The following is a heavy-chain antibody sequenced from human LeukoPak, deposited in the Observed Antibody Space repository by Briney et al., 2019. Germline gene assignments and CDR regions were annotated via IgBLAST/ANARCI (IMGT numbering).Heavy chain of an antibody. D-gene: IGHD6-13*01. Sequence: GGSLRLSCAASGFAITDHHMDWVRPAPGKGMEWVGRSQTTKPNSCTTEYATSVKGRFTISRDDSKNSLYLQLNSLKTEDTAVYYCVRVVTTSSGWYHFDNWGQGTLVTVSS. CDR2: SQTTKPNSCTT. CDR3: VRVVTTSSGWYHFDN. CDR1: GFAITDHH. J-gene: IGHJ4*02. V-gene: IGHV3-72*01.